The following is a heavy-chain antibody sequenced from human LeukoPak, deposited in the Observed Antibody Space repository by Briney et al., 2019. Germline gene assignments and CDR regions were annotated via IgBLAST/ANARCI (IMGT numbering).Heavy chain of an antibody. D-gene: IGHD5-12*01. V-gene: IGHV2-5*02. CDR2: IYWDDDK. CDR1: GFSLSTSGVG. CDR3: AHRYPGYSGYDGRDYFDY. J-gene: IGHJ4*02. Sequence: SGPTLVKPTQTLTLTCTFSGFSLSTSGVGVGWIRQPPGKALEWLALIYWDDDKRYSPSLKGRLTITKDTSKNQVVLTMTNMDPVDTATYYCAHRYPGYSGYDGRDYFDYWGQGTLVTVSS.